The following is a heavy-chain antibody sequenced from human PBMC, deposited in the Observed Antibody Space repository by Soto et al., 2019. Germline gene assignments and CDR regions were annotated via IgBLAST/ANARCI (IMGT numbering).Heavy chain of an antibody. D-gene: IGHD3-10*01. V-gene: IGHV1-2*02. CDR3: ARDPXYYYVSGSTIYYYGMDV. CDR2: INPNSGDT. CDR1: GYTFTGYF. J-gene: IGHJ6*02. Sequence: ASVKVSCKVSGYTFTGYFMHWVRQAPGQGLEWMGWINPNSGDTNYAQKFQGRVTMTRDTSISTAYMELSRLRVDDTAVYYCARDPXYYYVSGSTIYYYGMDVWGQGTTVTVSS.